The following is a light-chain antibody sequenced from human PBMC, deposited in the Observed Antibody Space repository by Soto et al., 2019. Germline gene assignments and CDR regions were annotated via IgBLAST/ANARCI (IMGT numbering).Light chain of an antibody. CDR2: AAS. J-gene: IGKJ3*01. CDR1: QDIRNN. V-gene: IGKV1-27*01. CDR3: QRYNGARET. Sequence: DIQMTQSPSSRSASVEDRVTITCRASQDIRNNLAWYQQKPGKVPKVLIYAASTLQSGVPSRFSGSGSGTDFTLTICSLQPEDVATYYCQRYNGARETFGPGTKVDIK.